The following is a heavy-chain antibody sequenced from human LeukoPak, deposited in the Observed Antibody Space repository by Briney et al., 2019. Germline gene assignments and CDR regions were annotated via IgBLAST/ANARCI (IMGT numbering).Heavy chain of an antibody. D-gene: IGHD3-10*01. V-gene: IGHV4-59*01. Sequence: SETLSLTCTVSGGSISSYYWSWIRQPPGKGLEWIGYIYYSGSTNYNPSLKSRVTISVDTSKNQLSLKLSSVTAADTAVYYCARVGAIGLWFGELGNSAYFDYWGQGTLVTVSS. J-gene: IGHJ4*02. CDR1: GGSISSYY. CDR2: IYYSGST. CDR3: ARVGAIGLWFGELGNSAYFDY.